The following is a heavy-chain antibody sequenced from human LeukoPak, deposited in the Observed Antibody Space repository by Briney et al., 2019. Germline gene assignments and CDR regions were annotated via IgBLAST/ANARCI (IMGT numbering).Heavy chain of an antibody. CDR2: ISYDGSNK. CDR3: ARDRGQLRYFDWLLYARWGVRPAPH. V-gene: IGHV3-30-3*01. CDR1: GFTFSSYA. Sequence: GGSLRLSCAASGFTFSSYAMHWVRQAPGKGLEWVAVISYDGSNKYYADSVKGRFTISRDNSKNTLYLQMNSLRAEDTAVYYCARDRGQLRYFDWLLYARWGVRPAPHWGQGTLVTVSS. J-gene: IGHJ4*02. D-gene: IGHD3-9*01.